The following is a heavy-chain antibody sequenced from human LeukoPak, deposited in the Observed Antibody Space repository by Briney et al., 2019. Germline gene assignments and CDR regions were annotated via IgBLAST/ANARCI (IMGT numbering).Heavy chain of an antibody. D-gene: IGHD5-12*01. V-gene: IGHV3-30-3*01. CDR3: ARGIYGDL. Sequence: GGSLRLSCAASGFTFSSYAMHWVRQAPGKGLEWVAVISYDGSNKYYADSVKGRFTISRDNSKNTLYLQMNSLRAEDTAVYYCARGIYGDLWGQGNPGHRLL. CDR2: ISYDGSNK. CDR1: GFTFSSYA. J-gene: IGHJ5*02.